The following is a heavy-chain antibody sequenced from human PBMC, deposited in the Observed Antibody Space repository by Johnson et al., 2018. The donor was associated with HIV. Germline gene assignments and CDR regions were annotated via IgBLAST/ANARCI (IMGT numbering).Heavy chain of an antibody. CDR1: GFTFSSYG. CDR3: ARVRARGVKHAFDI. J-gene: IGHJ3*02. Sequence: QVQLVESGGGVVQPGRSLRLSCAASGFTFSSYGMHWVRQAPGQGLEWVAVISYAGSNKYYADSVKGRFTISRDNAKNSLYLQMNSLRAEDTALYYCARVRARGVKHAFDIWGQGTMVTVSS. D-gene: IGHD3-10*01. V-gene: IGHV3-30*03. CDR2: ISYAGSNK.